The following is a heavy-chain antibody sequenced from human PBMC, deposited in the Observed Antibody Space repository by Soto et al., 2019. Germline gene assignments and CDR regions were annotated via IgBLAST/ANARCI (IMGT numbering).Heavy chain of an antibody. CDR1: GGSISSSSCY. CDR3: ARPLGYCTNGVCRFDP. J-gene: IGHJ5*02. D-gene: IGHD2-8*01. V-gene: IGHV4-39*01. CDR2: IYYSGST. Sequence: TSETLSLTCTVSGGSISSSSCYWGWIRQPPGKGLEWIGSIYYSGSTYYNPSLKSRVTISVDTSKNQFSLKLSSVTAADTAVYYCARPLGYCTNGVCRFDPWGQGTLVTVSS.